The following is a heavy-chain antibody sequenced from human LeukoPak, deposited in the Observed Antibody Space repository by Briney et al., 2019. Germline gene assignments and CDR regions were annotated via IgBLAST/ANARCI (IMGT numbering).Heavy chain of an antibody. V-gene: IGHV1-46*01. CDR3: ARRGLVAGIYDLVYGFDI. D-gene: IGHD3/OR15-3a*01. Sequence: ASVKVSCKASGYTFTSYYMHWVRQAPGQGLEWMGIINPSGGSTSYAQKFQGRVTITQNSSISTVYMELNSLTSDDTAVYYCARRGLVAGIYDLVYGFDIWGQGTMVTVSS. CDR1: GYTFTSYY. J-gene: IGHJ3*02. CDR2: INPSGGST.